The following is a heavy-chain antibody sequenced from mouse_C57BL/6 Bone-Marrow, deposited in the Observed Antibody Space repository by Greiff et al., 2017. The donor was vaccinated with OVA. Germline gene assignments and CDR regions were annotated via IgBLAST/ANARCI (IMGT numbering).Heavy chain of an antibody. CDR3: TTYITTVVDAMDY. D-gene: IGHD1-1*01. V-gene: IGHV14-4*01. Sequence: EVQLQQSGAELVRPGASVKLSCTASGFNIKDDYMHWVKQRPEQGLEWIGWIDPENGDTEYASKFQGKATITADTSSNTAYLQLSSLTSEDTAVYYCTTYITTVVDAMDYGGQGTSVTVSS. J-gene: IGHJ4*01. CDR1: GFNIKDDY. CDR2: IDPENGDT.